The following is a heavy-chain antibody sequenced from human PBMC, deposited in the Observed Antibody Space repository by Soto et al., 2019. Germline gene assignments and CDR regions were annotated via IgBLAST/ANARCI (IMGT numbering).Heavy chain of an antibody. CDR1: GFTFSDYY. J-gene: IGHJ6*02. V-gene: IGHV3-11*01. CDR2: ISSSGSTI. D-gene: IGHD3-3*01. Sequence: AGGSLRLSCAASGFTFSDYYMSWIRQAPGKGLEWVSYISSSGSTIYYADSVKGRFTISRDNAKNSLYLQMNSLRAEDTAVYYCARDALYYDFWSGYYTGPYYYYGMDVWGQGTTVTVSS. CDR3: ARDALYYDFWSGYYTGPYYYYGMDV.